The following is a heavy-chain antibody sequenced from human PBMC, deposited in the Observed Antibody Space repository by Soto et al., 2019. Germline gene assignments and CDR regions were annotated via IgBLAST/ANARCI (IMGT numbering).Heavy chain of an antibody. CDR1: GGTFSSHA. J-gene: IGHJ4*02. CDR3: ASPGSYYYDSSGSLPLDY. V-gene: IGHV1-69*13. Sequence: SVKVSCKASGGTFSSHAISWVRQAPGQGLEWMGGIIPIFGTANYAQKFQGRVTITADESTSTAYMELSSLRSEDTAVYYCASPGSYYYDSSGSLPLDYWGQGTLVTVS. CDR2: IIPIFGTA. D-gene: IGHD3-22*01.